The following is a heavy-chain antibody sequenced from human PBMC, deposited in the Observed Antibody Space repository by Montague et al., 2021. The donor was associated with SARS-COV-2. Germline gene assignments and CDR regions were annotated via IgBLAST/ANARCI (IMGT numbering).Heavy chain of an antibody. V-gene: IGHV6-1*01. J-gene: IGHJ6*02. Sequence: CAISGDSVSSHSATWNWVRQSPSRGLEWLGRTYYRSKWYNDYAVSVRGRVTINPDTSKNQFSLQLNSVTPEDTAIYHCTSGREGNYNVMDVWGQGTTVTVSS. CDR3: TSGREGNYNVMDV. D-gene: IGHD1-1*01. CDR2: TYYRSKWYN. CDR1: GDSVSSHSAT.